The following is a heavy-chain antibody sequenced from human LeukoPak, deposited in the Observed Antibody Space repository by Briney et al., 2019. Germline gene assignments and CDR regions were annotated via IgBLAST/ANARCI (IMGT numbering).Heavy chain of an antibody. CDR3: ARDFRPPDFWIGYCTSFDY. CDR1: GFIFSSYA. CDR2: ISSNGGSK. D-gene: IGHD3-3*01. J-gene: IGHJ4*02. V-gene: IGHV3-64*01. Sequence: GGSLRLSCAASGFIFSSYAMHWVRQAPGKGLEYVSGISSNGGSKDCANSVKGRFTISRDNSKNTLYLQMGSLRPEDVAVYYCARDFRPPDFWIGYCTSFDYWGQGILVTVSS.